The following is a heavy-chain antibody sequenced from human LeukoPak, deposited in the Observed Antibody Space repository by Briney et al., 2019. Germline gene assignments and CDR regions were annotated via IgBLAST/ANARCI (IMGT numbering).Heavy chain of an antibody. CDR2: TYYTSKWYN. V-gene: IGHV6-1*01. J-gene: IGHJ4*02. CDR1: GDSVSSNSAA. CDR3: ASGSGTYEI. Sequence: SQTLSLTCAISGDSVSSNSAAWNWIRQSPSKGLECLRRTYYTSKWYNDYAVSVKSRLTINPDTSKNQFSLHLNSVTPEDTAVYYCASGSGTYEIWGQGTLVTVSS. D-gene: IGHD3-16*01.